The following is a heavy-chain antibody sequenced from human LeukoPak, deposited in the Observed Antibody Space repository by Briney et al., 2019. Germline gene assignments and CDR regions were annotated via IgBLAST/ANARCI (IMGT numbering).Heavy chain of an antibody. CDR2: VYNSGDT. Sequence: PSETLSLTCTVSGGSTSSDYRSWIRQSPGKGLEWVGYVYNSGDTGKNPSLRSRVTILLDTSRNQCSLKLTSVSAAATAVYYCARLKLGAYFDLWGRGTLVTVSS. CDR1: GGSTSSDY. D-gene: IGHD3-16*01. J-gene: IGHJ2*01. V-gene: IGHV4-59*08. CDR3: ARLKLGAYFDL.